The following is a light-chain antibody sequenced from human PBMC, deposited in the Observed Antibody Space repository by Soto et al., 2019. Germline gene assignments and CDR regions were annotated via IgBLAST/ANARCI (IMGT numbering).Light chain of an antibody. CDR1: QSLDTF. Sequence: VLTQSPGTLSLSPGERATLSCRASQSLDTFLAWYQHKPGQAPRFLIYGASRRATGIPDRFSGSGTGTDFTLTITRLEPEDVAIYYCQQYFNSPITFGQGTRLEIK. CDR2: GAS. CDR3: QQYFNSPIT. J-gene: IGKJ5*01. V-gene: IGKV3-20*01.